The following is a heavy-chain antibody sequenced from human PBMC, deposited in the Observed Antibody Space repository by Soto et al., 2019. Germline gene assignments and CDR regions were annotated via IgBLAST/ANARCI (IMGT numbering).Heavy chain of an antibody. CDR3: ATVLDTAMVKYFDY. D-gene: IGHD5-18*01. CDR1: GYTLTELS. V-gene: IGHV1-24*01. J-gene: IGHJ4*02. CDR2: FDPEDGET. Sequence: APVKVSCKVSGYTLTELSMHWVRQAPGKGLEWMGGFDPEDGETIYAQKFQGRVTMTEDTSTDTAYMELSSLRSEDTAVYYCATVLDTAMVKYFDYWGQGTLVTVSS.